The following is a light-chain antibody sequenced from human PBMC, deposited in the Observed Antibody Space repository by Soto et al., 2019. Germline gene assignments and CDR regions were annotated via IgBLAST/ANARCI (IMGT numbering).Light chain of an antibody. CDR3: QQYNTYPWT. V-gene: IGKV1-5*01. CDR1: QSISTW. CDR2: DAS. J-gene: IGKJ1*01. Sequence: DLPMTQSPSTLSASVGDRVTITCRASQSISTWLAWYQQRPGKAPKLLIYDASRVESGVPSRISGSGSGTDFTLTISSLQPDDFATYYCQQYNTYPWTFGQGTKVEIK.